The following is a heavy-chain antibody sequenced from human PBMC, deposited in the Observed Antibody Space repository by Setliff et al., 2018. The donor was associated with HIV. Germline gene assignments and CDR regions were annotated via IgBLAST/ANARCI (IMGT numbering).Heavy chain of an antibody. CDR3: AKDSEFFPVPDRSGYMDY. CDR1: GFAFSSYE. J-gene: IGHJ4*02. V-gene: IGHV3-48*03. CDR2: IGDVPTTI. D-gene: IGHD5-12*01. Sequence: GGSLRLSCSASGFAFSSYEMNWVRQAPGKGLEWVSYIGDVPTTIYYADSVKGRVIISRDNAKNSRYLQMDSLRAEDTAVYYCAKDSEFFPVPDRSGYMDYWGQGTPVTVSS.